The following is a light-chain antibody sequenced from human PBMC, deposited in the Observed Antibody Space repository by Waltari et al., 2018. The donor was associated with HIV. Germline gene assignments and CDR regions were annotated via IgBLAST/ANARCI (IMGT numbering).Light chain of an antibody. J-gene: IGKJ1*01. Sequence: DIQMTQSPSSLSASVGDRVTITCRESQSISSYLNWYQQKPGKAPKLLIYAASSLQSGVPSRFSGSGSGTDFTLTISSLQPEDFATYYCQQSYSTPPGWTFGQGTKVEIK. CDR3: QQSYSTPPGWT. V-gene: IGKV1-39*01. CDR2: AAS. CDR1: QSISSY.